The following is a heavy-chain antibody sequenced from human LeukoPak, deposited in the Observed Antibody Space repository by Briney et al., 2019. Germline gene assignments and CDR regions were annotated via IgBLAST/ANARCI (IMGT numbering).Heavy chain of an antibody. CDR3: ARDRGRVTYFDY. CDR1: GGSISIGGYY. J-gene: IGHJ4*02. D-gene: IGHD2-21*02. Sequence: PSHPLSLPCTVSGGSISIGGYYCSWIRQHPGKGLEWIGYIYYSGSTSYNPSRKSRVTISVYTSKNQFSLKLSSVTAADTAVYYCARDRGRVTYFDYWGQGTLVTVSS. V-gene: IGHV4-31*03. CDR2: IYYSGST.